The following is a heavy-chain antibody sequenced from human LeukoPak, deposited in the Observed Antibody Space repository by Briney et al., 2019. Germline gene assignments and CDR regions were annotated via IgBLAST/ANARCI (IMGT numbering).Heavy chain of an antibody. CDR3: ARDSRTSAPDY. J-gene: IGHJ4*02. D-gene: IGHD3-16*01. Sequence: GGSLRLSCAASGFTFNIYNMNWVRQAPGKGLEWVSSISSSSSYIYYADSVKGRFTISRDNAKSSLYLQMNSLRAEDTAVYYCARDSRTSAPDYWGQGTLVTVSS. V-gene: IGHV3-21*01. CDR1: GFTFNIYN. CDR2: ISSSSSYI.